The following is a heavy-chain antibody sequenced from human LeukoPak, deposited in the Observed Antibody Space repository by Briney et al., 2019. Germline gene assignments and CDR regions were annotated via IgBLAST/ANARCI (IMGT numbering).Heavy chain of an antibody. D-gene: IGHD5-12*01. CDR2: IYSDGSK. J-gene: IGHJ5*02. V-gene: IGHV3-66*01. Sequence: PGGSLRLSCAASGFTVSTNYMSWVRQAPGKGLEWVSIIYSDGSKYYADSVKGRFTISRDNSKNTLFLQMNSLRAEDTAVYYCARDLLQTGYRGNWFDPWGQGTLVTVSS. CDR1: GFTVSTNY. CDR3: ARDLLQTGYRGNWFDP.